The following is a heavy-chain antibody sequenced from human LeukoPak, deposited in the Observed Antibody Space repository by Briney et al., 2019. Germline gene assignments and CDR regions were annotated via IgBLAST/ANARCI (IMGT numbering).Heavy chain of an antibody. CDR3: ARHTPTSCSSTSCYTANYGMDV. J-gene: IGHJ6*02. V-gene: IGHV5-51*01. Sequence: GESLKISCKGSGYSFTSYWIGWVRQMPGKGLEWMGIIYPGDSDTRYSPSFQGQVTISADKSISTAYLQWSSLKASGTAMYYCARHTPTSCSSTSCYTANYGMDVWGQGTTVTVSS. CDR1: GYSFTSYW. CDR2: IYPGDSDT. D-gene: IGHD2-2*02.